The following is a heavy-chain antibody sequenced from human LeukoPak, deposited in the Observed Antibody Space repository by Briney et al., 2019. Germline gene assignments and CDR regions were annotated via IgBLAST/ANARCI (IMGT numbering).Heavy chain of an antibody. J-gene: IGHJ4*02. CDR1: GYTFTYYG. D-gene: IGHD5-12*01. V-gene: IGHV1-18*04. CDR2: VSSYNDDT. Sequence: ASVKVSCKASGYTFTYYGISWVRQAPGQGLELLGWVSSYNDDTNYAQKFQGRVTMTTDTSTSTAYMELRSLRSDDTAVYYCVRDGDAGYDSFDYWGQGTLVTVSS. CDR3: VRDGDAGYDSFDY.